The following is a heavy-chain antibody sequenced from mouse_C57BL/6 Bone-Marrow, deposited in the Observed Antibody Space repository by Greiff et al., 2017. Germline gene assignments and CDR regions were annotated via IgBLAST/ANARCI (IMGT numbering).Heavy chain of an antibody. CDR1: GFTFSSYA. CDR2: ISSGGDYI. D-gene: IGHD1-1*01. Sequence: EVMLVESGEGLVKPGGSLKLSCAASGFTFSSYAMSWVRQTPEKRLEWVAYISSGGDYIYYADTVKGRFTISRDNARNTLYLQMSSLKSEDTAMYYCTRVEYDGSSYRWYFDVWGTGTTVTVSS. J-gene: IGHJ1*03. V-gene: IGHV5-9-1*02. CDR3: TRVEYDGSSYRWYFDV.